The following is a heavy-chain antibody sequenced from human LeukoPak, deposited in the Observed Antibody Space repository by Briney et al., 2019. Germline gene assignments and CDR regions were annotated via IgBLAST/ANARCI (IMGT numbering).Heavy chain of an antibody. CDR2: IKPDGSEK. J-gene: IGHJ4*02. CDR1: GFTFKNAW. CDR3: ANSGWSLRDY. V-gene: IGHV3-7*01. D-gene: IGHD6-19*01. Sequence: WSLRLSCAASGFTFKNAWMSWVRQAPGKGVEWVANIKPDGSEKYFVDSVKGRFTISRDNAKNSLHLHMNSLRVEDTAVYYCANSGWSLRDYWGQGTLVTVSS.